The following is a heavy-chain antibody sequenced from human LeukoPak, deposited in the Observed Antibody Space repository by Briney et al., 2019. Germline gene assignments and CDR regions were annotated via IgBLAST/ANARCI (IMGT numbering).Heavy chain of an antibody. V-gene: IGHV3-48*02. CDR1: GFTFSSYS. CDR2: ISSTSGTT. CDR3: ARDMGVRGLNDY. Sequence: GGSLRLSCAASGFTFSSYSMNWVRQAPGKGLERVSFISSTSGTTFYADSVKGRFTISRDSAKNSLYLQMNSLRDEDTAVYYCARDMGVRGLNDYWGQGTLVTVSS. D-gene: IGHD4-17*01. J-gene: IGHJ4*02.